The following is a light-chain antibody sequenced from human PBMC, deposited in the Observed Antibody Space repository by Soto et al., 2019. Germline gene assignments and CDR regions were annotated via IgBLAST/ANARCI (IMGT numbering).Light chain of an antibody. J-gene: IGKJ4*01. CDR3: QQYNSMLS. CDR2: DAS. Sequence: DIQMTQSPSSLSASEGDRVTITCQSSHDVSRNLNWFQQKPWEAPQLLIYDASNLERGVPSRFSGSGSGTDFTLTISSLQPEDVATYYWQQYNSMLSFGGGTEVEIK. CDR1: HDVSRN. V-gene: IGKV1-33*01.